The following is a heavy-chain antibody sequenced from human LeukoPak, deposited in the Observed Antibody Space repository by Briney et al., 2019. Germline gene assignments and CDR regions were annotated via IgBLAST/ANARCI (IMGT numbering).Heavy chain of an antibody. D-gene: IGHD2-2*01. V-gene: IGHV4-4*07. CDR2: IYTSGST. J-gene: IGHJ6*02. CDR1: GASISSSY. CDR3: ASSYCSITSCSPYYFYGMDV. Sequence: SETLSLTCTVSGASISSSYRSWIRQPAGKGLEWLGRIYTSGSTNYNPSLKSRVPMSVDTSKNQFSLKLSSVTAADTAVYYCASSYCSITSCSPYYFYGMDVLGQGTTVTVSS.